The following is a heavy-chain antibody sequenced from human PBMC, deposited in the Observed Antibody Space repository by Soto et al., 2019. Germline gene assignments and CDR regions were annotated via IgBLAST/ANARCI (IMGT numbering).Heavy chain of an antibody. V-gene: IGHV3-30-3*01. CDR3: ARDGNYYDSSGPCFDY. J-gene: IGHJ4*02. Sequence: QVQLVESGGGVVQPGRSLRLSCAASGFTFSSYAMHWVRQAPGKGLEWVAVISYDGSNKYYADSVKGRFTISRDNSKNTLYLQMNSLRTEDTAVHYCARDGNYYDSSGPCFDYWGQGTLVTVSS. CDR1: GFTFSSYA. CDR2: ISYDGSNK. D-gene: IGHD3-22*01.